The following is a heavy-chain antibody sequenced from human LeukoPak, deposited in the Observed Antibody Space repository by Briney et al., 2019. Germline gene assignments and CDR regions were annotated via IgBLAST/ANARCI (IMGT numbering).Heavy chain of an antibody. Sequence: PGGSLRLSCAASGFTFSSYAMHWVRQAPGKGLEWVAVISYDGSNKYYADSVKGRFTISRDKSKNTLYLQMNSLRAEDTAVYYCARDSPAYCSGGSCFSGGMDVWGQGTTVTVSS. V-gene: IGHV3-30-3*01. CDR2: ISYDGSNK. J-gene: IGHJ6*02. D-gene: IGHD2-15*01. CDR3: ARDSPAYCSGGSCFSGGMDV. CDR1: GFTFSSYA.